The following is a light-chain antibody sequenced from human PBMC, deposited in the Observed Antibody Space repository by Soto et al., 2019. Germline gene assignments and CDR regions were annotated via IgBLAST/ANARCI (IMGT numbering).Light chain of an antibody. V-gene: IGKV3-20*01. CDR3: QQYGSSLWT. J-gene: IGKJ1*01. Sequence: SRRSSHSVSSNLSFSQQLPVHAPRLLLSGASTRASGVPDIFSGIVSVTDFTLTISRLEPEDFAVYYCQQYGSSLWTFGQGTKWIS. CDR2: GAS. CDR1: HSVSSN.